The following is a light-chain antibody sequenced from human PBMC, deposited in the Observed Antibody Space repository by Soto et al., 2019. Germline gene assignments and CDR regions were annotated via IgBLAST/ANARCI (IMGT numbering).Light chain of an antibody. CDR3: QQYGSSGT. Sequence: EIVLTQSPVTLSLSPGERATLSCMAIQSVSNNYLAWYQQKPGQAPRLLIYGASNRATGIPDRLSGSGSGTDFTLTISRLEPEDSAVYYCQQYGSSGTFGQGTKVDIK. V-gene: IGKV3-20*01. CDR1: QSVSNNY. CDR2: GAS. J-gene: IGKJ1*01.